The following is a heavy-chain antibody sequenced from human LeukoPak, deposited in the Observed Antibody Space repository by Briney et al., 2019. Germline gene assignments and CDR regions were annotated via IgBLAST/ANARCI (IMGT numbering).Heavy chain of an antibody. CDR1: GGSISSSSYY. J-gene: IGHJ4*02. Sequence: SETLSLTCTVSGGSISSSSYYWGWIRQPPGKGLEWIETINYSGDTCYNPSLKSRVTISVDSSKNQFSLKLSSVTAADTAVYYCVRLQAVTGNFDYWGQGALVTVSS. D-gene: IGHD1-20*01. CDR2: INYSGDT. V-gene: IGHV4-39*07. CDR3: VRLQAVTGNFDY.